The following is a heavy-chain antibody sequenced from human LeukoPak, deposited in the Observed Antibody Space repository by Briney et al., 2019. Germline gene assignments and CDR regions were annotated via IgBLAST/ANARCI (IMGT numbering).Heavy chain of an antibody. J-gene: IGHJ4*02. D-gene: IGHD3-3*01. CDR2: IRYDGSNK. CDR3: AKDGDFWSGYYIDY. CDR1: GFTFSSYG. V-gene: IGHV3-30*02. Sequence: GGSLRLSCAASGFTFSSYGMHWVRQAPGKGLEWVAFIRYDGSNKYHADSVKGRFTISRDNSKNTLYLQMNSLRAEDTAVYYCAKDGDFWSGYYIDYWGQGTLVTVSS.